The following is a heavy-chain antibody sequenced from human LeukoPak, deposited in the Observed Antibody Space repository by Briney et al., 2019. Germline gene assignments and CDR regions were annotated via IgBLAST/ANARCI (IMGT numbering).Heavy chain of an antibody. CDR3: ARLTSTCTGGSCYYYYFDS. V-gene: IGHV4-39*01. CDR2: IYYSGET. Sequence: PSETLSLTCSVSGGSISTTSHHWVWIRQPPGKGLEWIGSIYYSGETYYNPSLNSRVTMSVDTSTNQFSLRLSSVTATDTAVFYCARLTSTCTGGSCYYYYFDSWGQGTLVTVSS. D-gene: IGHD2-15*01. CDR1: GGSISTTSHH. J-gene: IGHJ4*02.